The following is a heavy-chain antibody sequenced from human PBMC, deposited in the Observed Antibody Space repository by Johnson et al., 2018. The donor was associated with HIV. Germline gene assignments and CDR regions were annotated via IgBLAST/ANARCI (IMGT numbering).Heavy chain of an antibody. J-gene: IGHJ3*02. CDR1: EFTFSRYA. V-gene: IGHV3-30*02. D-gene: IGHD2-15*01. CDR2: IRYDGSNK. CDR3: ARSAGLLGRAFDI. Sequence: QVQLVESGGGVVQPGRSLRLSCAASEFTFSRYAMHWVRQAPGKGLEWVAFIRYDGSNKYYADSVKGRFTISRDNSKNTLYLQMNSLRAEDTAVYYCARSAGLLGRAFDIWGQGTMVTVSS.